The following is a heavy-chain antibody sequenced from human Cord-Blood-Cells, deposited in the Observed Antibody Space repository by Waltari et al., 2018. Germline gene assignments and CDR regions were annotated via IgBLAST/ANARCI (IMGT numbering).Heavy chain of an antibody. CDR1: GYTLTELS. Sequence: QVQLVQSGAEVKKPGASVKVSCKVSGYTLTELSMHWVRQAPGKGLEWMGGFDPENGETIYAQKCPGRVTMTEDTSTDTAYMELSSLRSEDTAVYYCATGKWELLRRDAVDIWGQGTMVTVSS. CDR2: FDPENGET. J-gene: IGHJ3*02. CDR3: ATGKWELLRRDAVDI. V-gene: IGHV1-24*01. D-gene: IGHD1-26*01.